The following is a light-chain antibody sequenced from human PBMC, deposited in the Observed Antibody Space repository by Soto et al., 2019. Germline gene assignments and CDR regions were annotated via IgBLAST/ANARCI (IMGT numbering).Light chain of an antibody. Sequence: DIHKNQSPSTLSASVGDRVTITCPASKSIDNYLNWYQQKSGKAPQLLIYSASHLQSGVPSRFSGGGYGTDFILTISSLQPEDSAIYFCQQSITAPLTFGGGTKVDIK. CDR3: QQSITAPLT. J-gene: IGKJ4*01. CDR2: SAS. V-gene: IGKV1-39*01. CDR1: KSIDNY.